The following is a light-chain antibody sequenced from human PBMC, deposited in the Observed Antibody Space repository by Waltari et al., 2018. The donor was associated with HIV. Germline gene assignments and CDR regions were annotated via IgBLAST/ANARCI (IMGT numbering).Light chain of an antibody. V-gene: IGLV2-11*01. Sequence: QSALTQPRSVSGSPGQSVTISCPGTSSDVGGYNYFSWYQQHPTKAPKLTIYDVSKRPSGVPDRFSGSKSGNTASLTISGLQAEDEADYYCCSYAGTYTWVFGGGTKLTVL. CDR2: DVS. CDR3: CSYAGTYTWV. CDR1: SSDVGGYNY. J-gene: IGLJ3*02.